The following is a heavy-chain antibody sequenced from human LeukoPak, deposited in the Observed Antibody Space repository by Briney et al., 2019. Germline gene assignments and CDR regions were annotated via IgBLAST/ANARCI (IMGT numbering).Heavy chain of an antibody. CDR3: AKDKGLAAAGPDFDY. D-gene: IGHD6-13*01. CDR1: GFTFSSYG. CDR2: IWYDGSNK. J-gene: IGHJ4*02. V-gene: IGHV3-33*06. Sequence: PGRSLRLSCAASGFTFSSYGMHWVRQAPGKGLEWVAVIWYDGSNKYYAGSVKGRFTISRDNSKNTLYLQMNSLRAEDTAEYYCAKDKGLAAAGPDFDYWGQGTLVTVSS.